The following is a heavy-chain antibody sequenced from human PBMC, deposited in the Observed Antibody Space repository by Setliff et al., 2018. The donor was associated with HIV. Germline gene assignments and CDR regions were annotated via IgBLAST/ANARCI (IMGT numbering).Heavy chain of an antibody. CDR1: GYAFTSQF. CDR3: ARGQASNDYGVSF. V-gene: IGHV1-46*01. Sequence: ASVKVSCKASGYAFTSQFMHWVRQAPGQGLEWMGIISPSGDRTTYAQRFQGRVSMTRDTSTSTVYMELSSLRSEDTAVYYCARGQASNDYGVSFWGQGTMVTVSS. CDR2: ISPSGDRT. D-gene: IGHD4-17*01. J-gene: IGHJ3*01.